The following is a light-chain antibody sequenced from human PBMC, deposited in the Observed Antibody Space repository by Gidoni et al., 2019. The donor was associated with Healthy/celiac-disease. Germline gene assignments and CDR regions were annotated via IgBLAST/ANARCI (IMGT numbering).Light chain of an antibody. CDR2: DVS. V-gene: IGLV2-11*01. CDR3: CSYAGSYTFGHVV. Sequence: QSALTQPRSVSGSPGQSVTISCTGTSSDVGGYNYVSWYHQHPGKAPKLMIYDVSKRPSGVPDRFSGSKPGNTASLTISGLQAEDEADYYCCSYAGSYTFGHVVFGGGTKLTV. CDR1: SSDVGGYNY. J-gene: IGLJ2*01.